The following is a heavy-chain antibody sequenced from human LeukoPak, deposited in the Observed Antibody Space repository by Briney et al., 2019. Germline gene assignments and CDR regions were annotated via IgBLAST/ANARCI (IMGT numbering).Heavy chain of an antibody. Sequence: PGGSLRLSCAASGFSFSDYNMNWVRQAPGKGLEWVAYISSSSSTTHYADSVTGRFSISRDNAKSLLYLQMNSLRVEDTAVYYCARDLYSGSYYDFDYWGQGTLVTVSS. J-gene: IGHJ4*02. V-gene: IGHV3-48*01. CDR1: GFSFSDYN. CDR3: ARDLYSGSYYDFDY. CDR2: ISSSSSTT. D-gene: IGHD1-26*01.